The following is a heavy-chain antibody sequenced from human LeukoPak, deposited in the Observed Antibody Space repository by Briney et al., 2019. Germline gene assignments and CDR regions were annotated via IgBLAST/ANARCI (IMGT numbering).Heavy chain of an antibody. CDR1: GYTFTGYY. D-gene: IGHD2-2*03. CDR2: INPNSGGT. Sequence: ASVKVSCKASGYTFTGYYMHWVRQAPGQGHEWMGWINPNSGGTNYAQKFQGRVTMTRDTSISTAYMELSRLRSDDTAVYYCARGGGYCSSTSCYLGWFDPWGQGTLVTVSS. J-gene: IGHJ5*02. V-gene: IGHV1-2*02. CDR3: ARGGGYCSSTSCYLGWFDP.